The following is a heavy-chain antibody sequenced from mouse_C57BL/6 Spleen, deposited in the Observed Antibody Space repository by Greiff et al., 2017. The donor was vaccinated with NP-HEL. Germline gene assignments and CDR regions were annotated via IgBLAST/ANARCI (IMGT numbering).Heavy chain of an antibody. Sequence: QVQLQQPGAELVKPGASVKLSCKASGYTFTSYWMHWVKQRPGQGLEWIGMIHPNSGSTNYNEKFKSKATLTVDKSSSTAYMQLSSLTSEDSAVYHCARRAVVATDWYFDVWGTGTTVTVSS. CDR3: ARRAVVATDWYFDV. V-gene: IGHV1-64*01. J-gene: IGHJ1*03. CDR1: GYTFTSYW. CDR2: IHPNSGST. D-gene: IGHD1-1*01.